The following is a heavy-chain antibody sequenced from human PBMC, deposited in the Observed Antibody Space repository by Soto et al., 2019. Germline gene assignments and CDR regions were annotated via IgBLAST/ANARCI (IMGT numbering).Heavy chain of an antibody. D-gene: IGHD6-13*01. CDR2: IIPIFGTA. CDR1: GGTFSSYA. V-gene: IGHV1-69*06. Sequence: QVQLVQSGAEVKKPGSSVKVSCKASGGTFSSYAISWVRQAPGQGLEWMGGIIPIFGTANYAQKFQGRVTITADKSTSTAYMELGSLRSEDTAVYYCARVGIAAAGRSLFDYWGQGTLVTVSS. CDR3: ARVGIAAAGRSLFDY. J-gene: IGHJ4*02.